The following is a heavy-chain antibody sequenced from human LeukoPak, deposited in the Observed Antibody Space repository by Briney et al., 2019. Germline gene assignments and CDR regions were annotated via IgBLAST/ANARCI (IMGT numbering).Heavy chain of an antibody. D-gene: IGHD5-18*01. Sequence: GGSLRLSCAASGFTFSSYGMHWVRQAPGKGLEWVAFIRYDGGNKYYADSVKGRFTISRDNSKNTLYLQMNSLRAEDTAVYYCAKDRGRGYSYGYGYYFDYWGQGTLVTVSS. J-gene: IGHJ4*02. CDR1: GFTFSSYG. CDR2: IRYDGGNK. V-gene: IGHV3-30*02. CDR3: AKDRGRGYSYGYGYYFDY.